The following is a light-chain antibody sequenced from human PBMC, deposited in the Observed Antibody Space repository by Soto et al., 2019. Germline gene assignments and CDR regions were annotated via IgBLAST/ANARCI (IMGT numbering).Light chain of an antibody. Sequence: EIVLTQSPDTLSLSPGERATLSCRASQSVSSCYLAWYQQKPGQAPRLLIYGTSSRATGIPDRFSGSGSGTDFTLTISRLEPEDFAVYYCQQFDSSSWTFGQGTKVEIK. CDR2: GTS. CDR3: QQFDSSSWT. J-gene: IGKJ1*01. V-gene: IGKV3-20*01. CDR1: QSVSSCY.